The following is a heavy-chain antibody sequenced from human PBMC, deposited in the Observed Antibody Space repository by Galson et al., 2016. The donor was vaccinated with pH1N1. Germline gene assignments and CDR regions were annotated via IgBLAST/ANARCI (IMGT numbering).Heavy chain of an antibody. CDR3: TRDLGRRREF. CDR2: IDPSGGGT. V-gene: IGHV1-46*01. D-gene: IGHD1-26*01. CDR1: GYTFTTSY. Sequence: SVKVSCKASGYTFTTSYIHWVRQAPGEGLEWMGVIDPSGGGTTYAQKFQAGVTMTRDTSTSTVYLDLSRLKSEDTSVYYCTRDLGRRREFWGQGTLVTVSS. J-gene: IGHJ4*02.